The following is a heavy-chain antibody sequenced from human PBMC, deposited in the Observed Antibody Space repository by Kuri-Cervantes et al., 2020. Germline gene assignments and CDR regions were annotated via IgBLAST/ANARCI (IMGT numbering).Heavy chain of an antibody. D-gene: IGHD6-13*01. CDR3: ARDAPGYSSSWYIPNFYY. Sequence: ASVKVSCKASGYTFTSYGISWVRQAPGQGLEWMGWISAYNGNTNYAQKLQGRVTMTTDTSTSTAYMELRSLRSDGTAVYYCARDAPGYSSSWYIPNFYYWGQGTLVTVSS. CDR2: ISAYNGNT. J-gene: IGHJ4*02. V-gene: IGHV1-18*01. CDR1: GYTFTSYG.